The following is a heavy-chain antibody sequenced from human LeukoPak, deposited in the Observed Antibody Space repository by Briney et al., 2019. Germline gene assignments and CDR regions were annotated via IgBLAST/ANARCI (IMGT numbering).Heavy chain of an antibody. D-gene: IGHD6-13*01. Sequence: GGSLRLSCAASGFSFNSNSMNWVRQAPGKGLEWVSSIGGSGGSTYYADSVKGRFTISRDNSKNTLYLQMNSLRAEDTAVYYCAKVETAAAATLRGFDYWGQGTLVTVSS. CDR3: AKVETAAAATLRGFDY. CDR1: GFSFNSNS. V-gene: IGHV3-23*01. J-gene: IGHJ4*02. CDR2: IGGSGGST.